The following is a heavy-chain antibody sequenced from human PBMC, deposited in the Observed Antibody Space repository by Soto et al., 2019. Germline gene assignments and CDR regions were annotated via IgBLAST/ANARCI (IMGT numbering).Heavy chain of an antibody. CDR3: ARVGPVAGVDY. D-gene: IGHD6-19*01. CDR2: MYNSGST. J-gene: IGHJ4*02. V-gene: IGHV4-59*01. CDR1: GGSISSYY. Sequence: PSETLSLTCTVSGGSISSYYWTWIRQPPGKGLEWIGFMYNSGSTHYNPSLKSRVTISVDTSKNQFSLKLSSVTAADTAVYYCARVGPVAGVDYWXQGTLVTVSS.